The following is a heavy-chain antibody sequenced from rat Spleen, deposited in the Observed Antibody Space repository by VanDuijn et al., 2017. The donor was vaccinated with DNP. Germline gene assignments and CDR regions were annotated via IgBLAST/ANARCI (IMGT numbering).Heavy chain of an antibody. Sequence: EVQLVESGGGLVQPKGSLKLSCAASGFDFNTYAMSWVRQAPGKGLDWVASISIKTHNYATLYADSVKERFTISRDDSQSMVYLQMNNLKTEDSALYYCTVAWYNWFAYWGQGTLVTVSS. V-gene: IGHV10-4*01. J-gene: IGHJ3*01. CDR2: ISIKTHNYAT. CDR3: TVAWYNWFAY. CDR1: GFDFNTYA.